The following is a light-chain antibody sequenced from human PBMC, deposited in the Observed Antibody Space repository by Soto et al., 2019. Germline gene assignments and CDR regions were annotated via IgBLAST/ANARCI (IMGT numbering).Light chain of an antibody. CDR2: AAS. CDR1: QGISSY. Sequence: DIQLTQSPSFLSASVGDRVTITCRASQGISSYLAWYQQKPGKAPKLLIYAASTLQSGVPSRFSGSGSGTEFTLTISSLQPEDFATYYCQQLNGQITFGQGTRLEIK. CDR3: QQLNGQIT. V-gene: IGKV1-9*01. J-gene: IGKJ5*01.